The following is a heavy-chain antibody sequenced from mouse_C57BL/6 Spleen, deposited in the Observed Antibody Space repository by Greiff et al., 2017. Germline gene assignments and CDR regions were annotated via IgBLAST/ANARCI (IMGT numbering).Heavy chain of an antibody. J-gene: IGHJ4*01. V-gene: IGHV5-17*01. CDR3: ARDGYPYAMDY. CDR2: ISSGSSTI. CDR1: GFTFSDYG. D-gene: IGHD2-2*01. Sequence: EVQLVESGGGLVKPGGSLKLSCAASGFTFSDYGMHWVRQAPEKGLEWVAYISSGSSTIYYADTVKGRFTISRDNAKNTLFLQMTSLRSEDTAMYYCARDGYPYAMDYWGQGTSVTVSS.